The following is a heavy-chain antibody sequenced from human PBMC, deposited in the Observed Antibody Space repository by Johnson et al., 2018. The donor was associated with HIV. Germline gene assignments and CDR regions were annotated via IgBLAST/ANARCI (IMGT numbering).Heavy chain of an antibody. CDR3: TKGKIGGGSYSAPDAFDM. D-gene: IGHD3-10*01. CDR2: IGTAGDT. CDR1: GFTFSSYD. V-gene: IGHV3-13*01. Sequence: EVQLVESGGGMVQPGGSLRLSCAASGFTFSSYDMHWVRQATGKGLEWVSAIGTAGDTYYPGSVKGRFTISRENAKNSLYLQMNSLRAEDTAVYYCTKGKIGGGSYSAPDAFDMWGQGTMVTVSS. J-gene: IGHJ3*02.